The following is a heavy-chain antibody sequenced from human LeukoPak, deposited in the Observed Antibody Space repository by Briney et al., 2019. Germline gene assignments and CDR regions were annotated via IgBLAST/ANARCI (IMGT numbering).Heavy chain of an antibody. J-gene: IGHJ4*02. CDR3: ARKSDTKAPDY. CDR2: VYPDDSET. Sequence: GESLKISCKASGYSFTTYSIGWVRQMPGEGLEWMGIVYPDDSETRYSPSFEGQVTFSVDISINTAYLQWNSLKASDSAMYYCARKSDTKAPDYWGQGTLVTVSS. CDR1: GYSFTTYS. V-gene: IGHV5-51*01. D-gene: IGHD5-18*01.